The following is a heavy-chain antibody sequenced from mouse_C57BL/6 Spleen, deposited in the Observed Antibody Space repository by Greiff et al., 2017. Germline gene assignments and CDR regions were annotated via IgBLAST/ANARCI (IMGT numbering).Heavy chain of an antibody. J-gene: IGHJ3*01. Sequence: QVQLQQSGAELVRPGASVTLSCKASGYTFTDYEMHWVKQTPVHGLEWIGAIDPETGGTAYNQKFKGKAILTADKSSSTAYMELRSLTSEDSAVYYCTRPGYYPFPYWGQGTLVTVSA. V-gene: IGHV1-15*01. CDR1: GYTFTDYE. D-gene: IGHD3-1*01. CDR3: TRPGYYPFPY. CDR2: IDPETGGT.